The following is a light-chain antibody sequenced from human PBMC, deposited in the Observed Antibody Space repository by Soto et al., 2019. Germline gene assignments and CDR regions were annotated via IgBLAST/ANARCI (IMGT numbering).Light chain of an antibody. CDR2: EVS. Sequence: QSVLTQPASVSGSPGQSITISCTGTSSDVGGYNYVSWYQQHPGKAHKLVIYEVSNRPSGVSNRFSGSKSGNTASLTISGLQAEDEADYYCSSYTSSSLNYVFGTGTKVTV. CDR1: SSDVGGYNY. CDR3: SSYTSSSLNYV. J-gene: IGLJ1*01. V-gene: IGLV2-14*01.